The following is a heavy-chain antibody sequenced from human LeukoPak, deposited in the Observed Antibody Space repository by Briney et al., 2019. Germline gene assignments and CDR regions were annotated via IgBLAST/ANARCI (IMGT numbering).Heavy chain of an antibody. CDR1: GGSISGANW. D-gene: IGHD3-10*01. Sequence: PSGTLSLTCAVSGGSISGANWWSWVRQPPGKGLQWIGEIYHSGSTNYNPSLKSRVTIFADKSNNQFSLKLSSVTAADTAVYYCASRHYYGSGSPMGFDPWGQGTLVTVSS. J-gene: IGHJ5*02. V-gene: IGHV4-4*02. CDR3: ASRHYYGSGSPMGFDP. CDR2: IYHSGST.